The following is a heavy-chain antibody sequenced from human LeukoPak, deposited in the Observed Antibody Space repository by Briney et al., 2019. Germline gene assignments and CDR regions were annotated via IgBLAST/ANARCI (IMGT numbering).Heavy chain of an antibody. Sequence: GGSLRLSCAASGFTFSSYAMSWVRQAPGKGLEWVSAISGSGGSTYYADSVKGRFTISRENAKNSLYLQMNSLRAGDTAVYYCARDGSSGDFDYWGQGTLVTVSS. CDR1: GFTFSSYA. D-gene: IGHD2-15*01. CDR2: ISGSGGST. J-gene: IGHJ4*02. CDR3: ARDGSSGDFDY. V-gene: IGHV3-23*01.